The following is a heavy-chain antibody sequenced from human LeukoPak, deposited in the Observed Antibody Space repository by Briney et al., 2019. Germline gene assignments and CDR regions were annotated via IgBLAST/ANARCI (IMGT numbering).Heavy chain of an antibody. CDR2: VNPDDSDT. J-gene: IGHJ6*02. Sequence: GESLKISCKGSGYSFTSHWIGWVRQMPGKGLEWMGIVNPDDSDTIYSPSFQGQVTISADKSISTAYLQWSSLKASDTAMYYCARLLKQQLVHYYYYGMDVWGQGTTVTVSS. CDR3: ARLLKQQLVHYYYYGMDV. D-gene: IGHD6-13*01. V-gene: IGHV5-51*01. CDR1: GYSFTSHW.